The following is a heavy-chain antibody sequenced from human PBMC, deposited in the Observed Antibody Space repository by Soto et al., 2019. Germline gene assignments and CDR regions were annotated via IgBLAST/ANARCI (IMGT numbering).Heavy chain of an antibody. CDR1: GFSLSTSGVG. D-gene: IGHD2-15*01. Sequence: QITLKESGPTLVKPTQTLTLTCTFSGFSLSTSGVGVGWIRQPPGKALEWLALIYWDDDKRYSPSLKSRLTITKDTSKNQVDLTTTNMDPVDTATYYSAHSYSCSGDSCYSNIRWIHRWGQGTLVTVSS. V-gene: IGHV2-5*02. CDR3: AHSYSCSGDSCYSNIRWIHR. J-gene: IGHJ5*02. CDR2: IYWDDDK.